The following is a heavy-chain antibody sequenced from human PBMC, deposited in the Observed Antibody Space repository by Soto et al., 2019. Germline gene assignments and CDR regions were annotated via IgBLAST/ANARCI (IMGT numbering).Heavy chain of an antibody. V-gene: IGHV3-21*01. J-gene: IGHJ5*02. CDR2: ISSSSSYI. CDR1: GFTFSSYS. Sequence: EVQLVESGGGLVKPGGSLRLSCAASGFTFSSYSMNWVRQAPGKGLEWVSSISSSSSYIYYADSVKGRFTISRDNAKNSLCLQMNSLRAEDTAVYYCARGAISSGWYAGWFEPWGQGTLVTVSS. CDR3: ARGAISSGWYAGWFEP. D-gene: IGHD6-19*01.